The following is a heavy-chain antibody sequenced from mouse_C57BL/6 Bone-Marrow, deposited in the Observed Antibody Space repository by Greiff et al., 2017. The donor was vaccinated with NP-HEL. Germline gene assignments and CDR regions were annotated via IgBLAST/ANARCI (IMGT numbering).Heavy chain of an antibody. J-gene: IGHJ1*03. Sequence: EVQLQQSGAELVRPGASVKLSCTASGFNIKDDYMHWVKQRPEQGLEWIGWIDPENGDTEYASKFQGKATITADTSSNTAYLQLSSLTSEDTAVSYCTTDYYGSSHWYFDVWGTGTTVTVSS. CDR1: GFNIKDDY. CDR3: TTDYYGSSHWYFDV. D-gene: IGHD1-1*01. CDR2: IDPENGDT. V-gene: IGHV14-4*01.